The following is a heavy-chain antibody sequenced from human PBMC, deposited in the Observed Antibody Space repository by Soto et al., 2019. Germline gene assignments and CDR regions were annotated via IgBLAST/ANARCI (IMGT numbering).Heavy chain of an antibody. CDR2: ISSGGSAI. Sequence: GSLRLSCAASGFTFSDHYMSWIRQAPGKGLEWVSYISSGGSAIYYADSVKGRFTISRDNAKNSLYLQMNSLRAEDTAVYYCARVKECSGTSCYARDAFDIWDQGTMVTVSS. CDR3: ARVKECSGTSCYARDAFDI. D-gene: IGHD2-2*01. J-gene: IGHJ3*02. CDR1: GFTFSDHY. V-gene: IGHV3-11*01.